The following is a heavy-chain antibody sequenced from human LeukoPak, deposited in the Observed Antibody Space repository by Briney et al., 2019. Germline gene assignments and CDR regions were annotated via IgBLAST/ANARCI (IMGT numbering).Heavy chain of an antibody. J-gene: IGHJ4*02. Sequence: ASVKVSCKASGSTFTSYGIRWVRQALGHALEWMGWSSAYNGNTNDAQKVQGRVTMTTDTSTTTAYMELRSLRSDDTAVYYCARGGSSGWRTPNDDYWGQGTLVTVSS. CDR2: SSAYNGNT. V-gene: IGHV1-18*01. CDR1: GSTFTSYG. D-gene: IGHD6-19*01. CDR3: ARGGSSGWRTPNDDY.